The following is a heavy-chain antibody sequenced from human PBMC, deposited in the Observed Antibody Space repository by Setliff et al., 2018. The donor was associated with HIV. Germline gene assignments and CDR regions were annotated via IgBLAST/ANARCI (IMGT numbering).Heavy chain of an antibody. CDR1: PVSISSTSYY. V-gene: IGHV4-31*03. Sequence: SETLSLTCTVSPVSISSTSYYWVWIRQPPGKGLEWIGYIYYSGSTYYNPSLKSRLTISLDTSKNQFSLKLSSVTAADTAVYYCASRAVAAFDYWGRGTLVTVSS. CDR2: IYYSGST. D-gene: IGHD6-19*01. CDR3: ASRAVAAFDY. J-gene: IGHJ4*02.